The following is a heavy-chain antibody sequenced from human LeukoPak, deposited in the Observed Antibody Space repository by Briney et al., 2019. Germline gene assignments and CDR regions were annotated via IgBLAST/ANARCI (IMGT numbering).Heavy chain of an antibody. CDR1: GGSISSYY. CDR2: IYYSGST. J-gene: IGHJ4*02. CDR3: ARQGPPGVDDY. V-gene: IGHV4-59*08. Sequence: PSETLSLTCTVSGGSISSYYWSWIRQPPGKGLEWIGYIYYSGSTNYNPSLRSRVTISVDTSKTQFSLKLRSVTAADTAVYYCARQGPPGVDDYWGQGTLVTVSS. D-gene: IGHD3-10*01.